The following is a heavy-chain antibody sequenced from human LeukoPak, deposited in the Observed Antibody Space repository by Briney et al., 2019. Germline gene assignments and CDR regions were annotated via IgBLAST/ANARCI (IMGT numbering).Heavy chain of an antibody. Sequence: GASVKVSCKASGYTFTGYDISWVRQAPGQGLEWMGWISADNTNTNYAQKLQGRVTMTTDTSTRTAYMELRSLRSDDTALYYCARAITTSGFQTDYWGQGTLVTVSS. CDR2: ISADNTNT. V-gene: IGHV1-18*01. D-gene: IGHD2/OR15-2a*01. J-gene: IGHJ4*02. CDR1: GYTFTGYD. CDR3: ARAITTSGFQTDY.